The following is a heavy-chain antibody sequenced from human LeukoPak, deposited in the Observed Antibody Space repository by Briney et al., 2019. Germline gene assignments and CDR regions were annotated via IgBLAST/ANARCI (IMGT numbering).Heavy chain of an antibody. CDR2: IGGSSSTI. CDR1: GFTFSSYT. CDR3: ARDHHRRLYDSQARDTFDI. V-gene: IGHV3-48*01. D-gene: IGHD3-22*01. J-gene: IGHJ3*02. Sequence: PGGSLRLSCAASGFTFSSYTMNWVRPAPGKGLEWVSYIGGSSSTIYYADSVKGRFTISRDNAKNSLYLQMNSLRAEDTAVYYCARDHHRRLYDSQARDTFDIWGQGTMVTVSS.